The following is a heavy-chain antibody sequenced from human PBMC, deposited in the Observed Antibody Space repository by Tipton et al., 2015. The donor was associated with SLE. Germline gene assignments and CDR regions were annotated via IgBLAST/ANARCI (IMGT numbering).Heavy chain of an antibody. J-gene: IGHJ3*02. V-gene: IGHV4-59*11. D-gene: IGHD6-13*01. Sequence: TLSLTCTVSGGSISSHYWGWIRQPPGKGVELMGYIYYSGSTNYNPPLKSRDTISVDTSKTQFSLKLSSVTAADTAAYYCAREAKQQLEAFDIWGQGTMVSVSS. CDR2: IYYSGST. CDR1: GGSISSHY. CDR3: AREAKQQLEAFDI.